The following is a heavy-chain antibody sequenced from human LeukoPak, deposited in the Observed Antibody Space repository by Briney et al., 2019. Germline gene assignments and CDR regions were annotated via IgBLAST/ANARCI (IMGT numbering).Heavy chain of an antibody. CDR1: RGSISSYY. D-gene: IGHD6-6*01. CDR3: ARFGGSSSGFDY. V-gene: IGHV4-59*08. J-gene: IGHJ4*02. Sequence: KTSETLSLTCSVSRGSISSYYWSWIRQPPGKGLEWIGYISYSGSTNYNPSLKSRVTISVDTSKNQFSLKLSSVTAADTAVHYCARFGGSSSGFDYWGQGTLVTVSS. CDR2: ISYSGST.